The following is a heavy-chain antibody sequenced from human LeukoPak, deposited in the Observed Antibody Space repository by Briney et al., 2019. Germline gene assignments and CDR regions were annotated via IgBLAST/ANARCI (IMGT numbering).Heavy chain of an antibody. CDR3: ARVTYSSGSGALSY. CDR1: GYTFTGYY. J-gene: IGHJ4*02. V-gene: IGHV1-2*02. Sequence: ASVKVSCKASGYTFTGYYMHWVRQAPGQGLEWMGWINPNSGGTNYAQKFQGRVTMTRDTSISTAYMELSRLRSDDTAVYYCARVTYSSGSGALSYWGQGTLVTVSS. D-gene: IGHD6-19*01. CDR2: INPNSGGT.